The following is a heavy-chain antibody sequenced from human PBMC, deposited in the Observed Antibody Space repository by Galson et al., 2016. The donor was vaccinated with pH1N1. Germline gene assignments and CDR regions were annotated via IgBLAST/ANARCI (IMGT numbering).Heavy chain of an antibody. Sequence: SVKVSCKASGYTFTAYGINWVRQAPGRGLEWMGWINPENGDTKYAQKFQDRVTMTRDASNSTAYMEITRLTSDDTAVYYCARIIRYSSGLDPWGQGTLVTVSS. CDR3: ARIIRYSSGLDP. D-gene: IGHD2-21*01. J-gene: IGHJ5*02. CDR2: INPENGDT. CDR1: GYTFTAYG. V-gene: IGHV1-2*02.